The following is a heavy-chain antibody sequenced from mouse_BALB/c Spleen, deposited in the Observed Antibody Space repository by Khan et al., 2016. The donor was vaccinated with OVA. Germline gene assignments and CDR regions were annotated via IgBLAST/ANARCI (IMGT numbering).Heavy chain of an antibody. CDR2: ISYSGST. J-gene: IGHJ2*01. CDR3: ANGRLLLRYPDYFDY. Sequence: EVQLQESGPRLLKPSQSLFLTCTVTGYSITSDYAWNWIRQFPGIKLEWMAYISYSGSTTYSPSLRSCVSIIRDTSKNQFFLQSNSATMEVTATNYCANGRLLLRYPDYFDYWGQGTTLTVSS. D-gene: IGHD1-1*01. V-gene: IGHV3-2*02. CDR1: GYSITSDYA.